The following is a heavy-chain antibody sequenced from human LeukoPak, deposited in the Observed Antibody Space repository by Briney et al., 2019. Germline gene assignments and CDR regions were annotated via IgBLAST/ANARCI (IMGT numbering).Heavy chain of an antibody. J-gene: IGHJ4*02. CDR3: ARLTYYYDSSSWTFDY. V-gene: IGHV7-4-1*02. Sequence: ASVKVSCKASGYTFTNYGMNWVRQAPGQGLEWMGWINTNTGNPTYAQGFTGRFVFSLDTSVSTAYLQISSLEAEDTAVYYCARLTYYYDSSSWTFDYWGQGTQVTVSS. CDR2: INTNTGNP. CDR1: GYTFTNYG. D-gene: IGHD3-22*01.